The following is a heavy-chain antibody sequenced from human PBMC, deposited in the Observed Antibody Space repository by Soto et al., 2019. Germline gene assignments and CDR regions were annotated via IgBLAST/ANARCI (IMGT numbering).Heavy chain of an antibody. Sequence: GGSLRLCCAASGFTFSNYGMHWVRQAPGKGLEWVSVIANDGGDKKYANSVKGRFTTSRENAKNTMYLQMNSLRAEDSAVYYCAKGLKVAAAGYFFDHWGQGTLVTVSS. V-gene: IGHV3-30*18. CDR1: GFTFSNYG. CDR2: IANDGGDK. J-gene: IGHJ4*02. CDR3: AKGLKVAAAGYFFDH. D-gene: IGHD6-13*01.